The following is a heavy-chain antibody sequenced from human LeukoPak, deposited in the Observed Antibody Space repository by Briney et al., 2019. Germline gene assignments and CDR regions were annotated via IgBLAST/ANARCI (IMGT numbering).Heavy chain of an antibody. CDR3: ATAYYDILTGYYMGDHFDY. CDR2: FDPEDGET. CDR1: GYTLTELS. V-gene: IGHV1-24*01. D-gene: IGHD3-9*01. Sequence: ASVKVSCKVSGYTLTELSMHWVRQAPGKGLEWMGGFDPEDGETIYAQKFQGRVTMTEDTSTDTAYMELSSLRSEDTAVYYCATAYYDILTGYYMGDHFDYWGQGTLVTVSS. J-gene: IGHJ4*02.